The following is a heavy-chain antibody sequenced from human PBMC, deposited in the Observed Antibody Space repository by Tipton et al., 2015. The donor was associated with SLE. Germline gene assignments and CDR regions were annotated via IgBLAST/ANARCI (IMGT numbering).Heavy chain of an antibody. CDR2: IYTSGST. CDR1: GGSISSGSYY. J-gene: IGHJ6*03. CDR3: ARDRLPGGDYDYIYV. Sequence: TLSLTCTVSGGSISSGSYYWSWIRQPAGKGLEWIGRIYTSGSTNYNPSLKSRVTISVDTSKNQFSLKLSSVTAADTAVYYCARDRLPGGDYDYIYVWGKGTTVTVSS. V-gene: IGHV4-61*02. D-gene: IGHD3-10*01.